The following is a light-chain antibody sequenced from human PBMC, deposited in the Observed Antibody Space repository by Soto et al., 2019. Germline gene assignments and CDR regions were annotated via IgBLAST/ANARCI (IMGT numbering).Light chain of an antibody. Sequence: DIQMTQSPSTLSASVGDRVTITCRASQSISSWLAWYQQKPGKAPKLLIYDASSLESGVPSRFSGSGSGTEFTLTISSLQPDDFATYFCQQTYVTPPWAFGQGTKVEV. J-gene: IGKJ1*01. CDR1: QSISSW. V-gene: IGKV1-5*01. CDR3: QQTYVTPPWA. CDR2: DAS.